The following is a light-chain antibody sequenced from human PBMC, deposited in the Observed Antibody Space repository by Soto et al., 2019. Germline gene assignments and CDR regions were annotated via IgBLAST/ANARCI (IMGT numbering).Light chain of an antibody. V-gene: IGKV3-20*01. Sequence: EIGLRQSPATLSLSPRERATLSCRASQSVSSYLAWYQQKPGQAPRLLMHGASTRTTGIPERFSGSGSGTDFTLTISRLEPEDFAVYYCQQYGSSPRTFGQGTKVDIK. CDR2: GAS. CDR3: QQYGSSPRT. CDR1: QSVSSY. J-gene: IGKJ1*01.